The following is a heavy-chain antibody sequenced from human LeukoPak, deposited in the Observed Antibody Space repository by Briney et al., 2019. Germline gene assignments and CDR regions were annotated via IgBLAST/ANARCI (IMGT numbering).Heavy chain of an antibody. Sequence: ASVKVSCKASGYTFTSYDINWVRQATGQGLEWMGWMNPNSGNTGYAQKFQGRVTITRNTSISTAYMELSSLRSEDTAVYYCARGGGFDYGADYWGQGTLVTVSS. CDR3: ARGGGFDYGADY. J-gene: IGHJ4*02. D-gene: IGHD4-17*01. CDR1: GYTFTSYD. V-gene: IGHV1-8*03. CDR2: MNPNSGNT.